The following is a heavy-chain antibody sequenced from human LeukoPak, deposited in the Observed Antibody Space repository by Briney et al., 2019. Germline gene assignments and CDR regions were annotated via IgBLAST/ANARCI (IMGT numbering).Heavy chain of an antibody. CDR3: ARGVIAVAGIGNWFDP. J-gene: IGHJ5*02. CDR2: IYYSGSN. Sequence: SETLSLTCTVSGGSISSYYWSWIRQPPGKGLEWIGYIYYSGSNNYNPSLKSRVTISEDTSKNQFSLKLSSVTAADTAVYYCARGVIAVAGIGNWFDPWGQGTLVTVSS. V-gene: IGHV4-59*01. D-gene: IGHD6-19*01. CDR1: GGSISSYY.